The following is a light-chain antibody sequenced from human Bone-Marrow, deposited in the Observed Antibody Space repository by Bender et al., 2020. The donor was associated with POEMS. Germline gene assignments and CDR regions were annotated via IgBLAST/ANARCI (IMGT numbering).Light chain of an antibody. Sequence: QSVLTQPPSASGTPGQRVTIPCSGGSSNIGAHAVNWYQHLPGTAPKLLIYSSHRRPSEVPDRFSGSRSGTSASLAIGGLQAEDEADYYCAVWDDSLNGWVFGGGTELTVL. V-gene: IGLV1-44*01. CDR2: SSH. CDR1: SSNIGAHA. J-gene: IGLJ3*02. CDR3: AVWDDSLNGWV.